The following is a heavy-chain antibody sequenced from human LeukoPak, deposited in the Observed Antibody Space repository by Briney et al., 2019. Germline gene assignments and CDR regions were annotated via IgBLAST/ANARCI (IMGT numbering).Heavy chain of an antibody. J-gene: IGHJ5*02. D-gene: IGHD3-10*01. Sequence: PSETLSLTCAVYGGSFSGYYWSWIRQPPGKGLEWIAEVNHSGSTNYNPSLKSRVTISVDTSKNQFSLKLSSVTAADTAVYYCARHRFGGSGSWLVNWFDPWGQGTLVTVSS. CDR3: ARHRFGGSGSWLVNWFDP. V-gene: IGHV4-34*01. CDR2: VNHSGST. CDR1: GGSFSGYY.